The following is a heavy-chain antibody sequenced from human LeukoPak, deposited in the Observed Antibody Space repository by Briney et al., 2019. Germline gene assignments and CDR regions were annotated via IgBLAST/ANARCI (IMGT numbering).Heavy chain of an antibody. V-gene: IGHV4-38-2*02. CDR3: ARVKSGSYYVYWYFDL. J-gene: IGHJ2*01. CDR2: IYHSGST. Sequence: SETLSLTCTVSGYSISSGYYWGWIRQPPGKGLEWIGSIYHSGSTYYNPSLKSRVTISVDTSKNQFSLKLRSVTAADTAMYYCARVKSGSYYVYWYFDLWGRGTLVTVSS. CDR1: GYSISSGYY. D-gene: IGHD1-26*01.